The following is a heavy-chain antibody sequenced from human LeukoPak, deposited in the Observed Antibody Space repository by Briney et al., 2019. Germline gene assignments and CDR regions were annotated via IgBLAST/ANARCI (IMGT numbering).Heavy chain of an antibody. CDR1: GGSFSGYY. Sequence: SETLSLTCAVYGGSFSGYYWSRIRQPPGKGLERIGEINHSGSTNYNPSLKSRVTISVDTSKNQFSLKLSSVTAADTAVYYCARAGVTTKDAFDIWGQGTMVTVSS. J-gene: IGHJ3*02. V-gene: IGHV4-34*01. CDR2: INHSGST. CDR3: ARAGVTTKDAFDI. D-gene: IGHD4-17*01.